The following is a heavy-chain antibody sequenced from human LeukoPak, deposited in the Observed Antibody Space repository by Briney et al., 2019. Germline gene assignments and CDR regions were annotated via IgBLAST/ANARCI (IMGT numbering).Heavy chain of an antibody. CDR1: GFTFSSYA. CDR2: ISGSGGST. Sequence: GGSLRLSCAASGFTFSSYAMSWVRQAPGKGLEWVSAISGSGGSTYYADSVKGRFTISRDNSKNSLYLQMNSLRTEDTALYHCAKDRGWYDYWGQGTLVTVSS. J-gene: IGHJ4*02. CDR3: AKDRGWYDY. D-gene: IGHD6-19*01. V-gene: IGHV3-23*01.